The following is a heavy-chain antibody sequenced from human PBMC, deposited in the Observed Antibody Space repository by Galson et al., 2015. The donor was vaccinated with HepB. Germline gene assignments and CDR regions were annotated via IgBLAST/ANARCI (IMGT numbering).Heavy chain of an antibody. D-gene: IGHD6-13*01. J-gene: IGHJ4*02. Sequence: SLRLSCAASGFTFSSYAMHWVRQAPGKGLEYVSAISSNGGSTYYADSVKGRLTISRDNSKNTLYLQMSSLRAEDTAVYYCVKDLAYSSSPGNFFDYWGQGTLVTVSS. CDR3: VKDLAYSSSPGNFFDY. CDR1: GFTFSSYA. V-gene: IGHV3-64D*06. CDR2: ISSNGGST.